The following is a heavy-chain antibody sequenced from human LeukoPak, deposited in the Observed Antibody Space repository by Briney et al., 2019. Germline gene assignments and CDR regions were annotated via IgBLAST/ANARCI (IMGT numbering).Heavy chain of an antibody. CDR1: GFTVSSNY. D-gene: IGHD6-13*01. V-gene: IGHV3-30*18. CDR3: AKGGNYYGMDV. CDR2: ISYDGSNK. J-gene: IGHJ6*02. Sequence: GSLRLSCAASGFTVSSNYMSWVRQAPGKGLEWVAVISYDGSNKYYADSVKGRFTISRDNSKNTLYLQMNSLRAEDTAVYYCAKGGNYYGMDVWGQGTTVTVSS.